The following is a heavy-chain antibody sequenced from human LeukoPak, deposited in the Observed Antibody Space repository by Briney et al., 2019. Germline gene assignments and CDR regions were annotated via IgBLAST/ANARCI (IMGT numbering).Heavy chain of an antibody. V-gene: IGHV1-69*05. J-gene: IGHJ4*02. CDR1: GGTFSSYA. CDR2: IIPIFGTA. CDR3: AGDWDVWGSYTRWLF. D-gene: IGHD3-16*01. Sequence: EASVKVSCKASGGTFSSYAISWVRQAPGQGLEWMGRIIPIFGTANYAQKFQGRVTITTDESTSTAYMELSSLRSEDTAVYYCAGDWDVWGSYTRWLFWGQGTLVTVSS.